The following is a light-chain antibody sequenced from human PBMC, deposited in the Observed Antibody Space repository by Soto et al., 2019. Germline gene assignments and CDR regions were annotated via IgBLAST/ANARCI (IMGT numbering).Light chain of an antibody. CDR1: QSVSSN. J-gene: IGKJ1*01. Sequence: IVMTQSPATLSVSPGERATLSCRASQSVSSNLAWYQQKPGQAPRLLIFGASTRATGIPARFSGSGSGTEFTLTINSLQSEDFALSYCQQYNTWPRTFGQGTTVEIK. CDR2: GAS. V-gene: IGKV3-15*01. CDR3: QQYNTWPRT.